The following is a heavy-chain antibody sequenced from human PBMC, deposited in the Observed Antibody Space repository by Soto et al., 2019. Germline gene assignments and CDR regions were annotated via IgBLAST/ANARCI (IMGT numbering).Heavy chain of an antibody. V-gene: IGHV1-18*01. D-gene: IGHD6-13*01. CDR3: ARDPPTIASAGTRYFQH. Sequence: GASVKVSCKASGYTFTSYGISWVRQAPGQGLEWMGWISAYNGNTNYAQKLQGRVTMTTDTSTSTAYMELRSLRSDDTAVYYCARDPPTIASAGTRYFQHWGQGTLVTVSS. CDR1: GYTFTSYG. CDR2: ISAYNGNT. J-gene: IGHJ1*01.